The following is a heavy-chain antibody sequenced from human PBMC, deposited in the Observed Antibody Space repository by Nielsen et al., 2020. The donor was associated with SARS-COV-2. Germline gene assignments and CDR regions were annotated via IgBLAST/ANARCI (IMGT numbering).Heavy chain of an antibody. CDR1: GFTFSSYW. V-gene: IGHV3-7*04. Sequence: GESLKISCAASGFTFSSYWMSWVRQAPGKGLEWVANIKQDGSEKYYVDSVKGRFTISRDNAKNSLYLQMNSLRAEDTAVYYCARAKIYGDPLDYWGQGTLVTVSS. J-gene: IGHJ4*02. D-gene: IGHD4-17*01. CDR2: IKQDGSEK. CDR3: ARAKIYGDPLDY.